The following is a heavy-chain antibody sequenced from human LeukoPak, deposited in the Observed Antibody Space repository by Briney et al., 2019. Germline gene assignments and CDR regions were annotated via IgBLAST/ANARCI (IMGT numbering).Heavy chain of an antibody. V-gene: IGHV4-30-4*08. CDR1: GGSISSGGYY. CDR3: ARGTRGDYDYVWGTYRLDALDI. CDR2: IYYRGST. J-gene: IGHJ3*02. D-gene: IGHD3-16*02. Sequence: SETLSLTCTVSGGSISSGGYYWSWIRQHPGKGLEWIGYIYYRGSTYYNPSLKSRVTISVDMSKNQFSLKLSSVTAADTAVYYCARGTRGDYDYVWGTYRLDALDIWGQGTVVTVSS.